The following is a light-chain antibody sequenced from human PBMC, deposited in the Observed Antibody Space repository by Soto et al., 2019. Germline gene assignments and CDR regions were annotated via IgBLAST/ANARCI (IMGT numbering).Light chain of an antibody. Sequence: QAVVTQPPSASGTPGQRVTISCSGSSSNIGSNYVYWYQQLPGKAPKLLIFSNNQRPSGVPDRFSGSKAGTSASLAISGLRSEDEADYYCASWDDSLSGPVFGGGTKLTV. J-gene: IGLJ3*02. CDR2: SNN. CDR3: ASWDDSLSGPV. CDR1: SSNIGSNY. V-gene: IGLV1-47*02.